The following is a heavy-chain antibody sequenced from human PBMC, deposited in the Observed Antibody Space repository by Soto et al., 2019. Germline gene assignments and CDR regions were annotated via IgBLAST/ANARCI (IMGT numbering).Heavy chain of an antibody. CDR3: VKDRSFTIFGVVILDY. CDR2: IRNKANSYTA. Sequence: GGSLRLSCAASGFTFSDHYMDWVRQAPGKGLEWVGRIRNKANSYTAEYADSVKGRFTISRDDSKNTLYLQMSSLRPEDTAVYYCVKDRSFTIFGVVILDYWGQGTRVTVSS. D-gene: IGHD3-3*01. V-gene: IGHV3-72*01. CDR1: GFTFSDHY. J-gene: IGHJ4*02.